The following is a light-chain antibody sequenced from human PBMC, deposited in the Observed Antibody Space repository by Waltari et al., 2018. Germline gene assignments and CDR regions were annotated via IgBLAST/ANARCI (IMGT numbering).Light chain of an antibody. Sequence: DIVMTQTPLSLSVTPGQPASISCKSSQSLLHSDGETYLFGYLQKPGQPPQLLISKVSNRFSGVPDRFSGSGSGTDFALKISRMEPEDVGVYYCTQSVRLPYTFGQGTKLEIK. V-gene: IGKV2D-29*01. J-gene: IGKJ2*01. CDR1: QSLLHSDGETY. CDR2: KVS. CDR3: TQSVRLPYT.